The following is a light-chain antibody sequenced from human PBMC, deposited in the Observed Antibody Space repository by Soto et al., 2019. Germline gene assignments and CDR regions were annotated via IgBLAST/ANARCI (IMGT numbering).Light chain of an antibody. CDR2: TAS. CDR1: QSVSSH. Sequence: EIEMTQSPATLSVSPGERATLSCWASQSVSSHLAWYQQKPGQAPRLLIYTASTRATGIPARFSGSGSGTESTLTISSLQSEYFAFYYCQQYSTWPSGTFGQGTKLEIK. J-gene: IGKJ2*01. V-gene: IGKV3-15*01. CDR3: QQYSTWPSGT.